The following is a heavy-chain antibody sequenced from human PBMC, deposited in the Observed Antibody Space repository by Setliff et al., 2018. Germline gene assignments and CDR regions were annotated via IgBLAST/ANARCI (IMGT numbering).Heavy chain of an antibody. CDR2: IWNDGSNK. J-gene: IGHJ6*02. CDR1: GFTFSDYG. V-gene: IGHV3-33*06. Sequence: GGSLRLSCVASGFTFSDYGMHWVRQAPGKGLEWVALIWNDGSNKFYGDSVKGRFTISRDNSKYTLYLQMNSLRAEDTAVYYCAKNWATAHHYYYGMDVWGQGTTVTVSS. CDR3: AKNWATAHHYYYGMDV. D-gene: IGHD2-21*02.